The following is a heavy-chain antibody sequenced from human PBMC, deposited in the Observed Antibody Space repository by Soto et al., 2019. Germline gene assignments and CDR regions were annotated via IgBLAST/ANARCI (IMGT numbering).Heavy chain of an antibody. Sequence: PGGSLRLSCAASGFTFSSYWMSWVRQAPGKGLEWVANIKQDGSEKYYVDSVKGRFTISRDNSKNTLYLQMNSLRAEDTAVYYCAKVRPLEAAAGLYYIDYWGQGTLVTVSS. J-gene: IGHJ4*02. CDR2: IKQDGSEK. CDR3: AKVRPLEAAAGLYYIDY. D-gene: IGHD6-13*01. V-gene: IGHV3-7*03. CDR1: GFTFSSYW.